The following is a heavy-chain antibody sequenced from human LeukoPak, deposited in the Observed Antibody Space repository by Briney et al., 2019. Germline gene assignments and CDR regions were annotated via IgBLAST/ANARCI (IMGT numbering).Heavy chain of an antibody. J-gene: IGHJ2*01. CDR2: IKFDGSLA. D-gene: IGHD3-16*01. Sequence: GGSLRLSCTASGLTFSTYWVHWVRQAPGKGLVWVSQIKFDGSLAIYADSVKGRFTISRDNDKNTLYLQMNTLGTEDTAVYYCVTGHYDSRMYFDLWGRGTLVTVSS. CDR3: VTGHYDSRMYFDL. CDR1: GLTFSTYW. V-gene: IGHV3-74*01.